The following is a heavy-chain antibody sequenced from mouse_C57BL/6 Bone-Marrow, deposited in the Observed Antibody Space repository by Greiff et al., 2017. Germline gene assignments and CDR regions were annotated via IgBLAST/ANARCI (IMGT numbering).Heavy chain of an antibody. CDR3: AIQRGLRGGYAMDY. CDR2: ISNGGGST. CDR1: GFTFSDYY. D-gene: IGHD2-4*01. V-gene: IGHV5-12*01. Sequence: EVQLQESGGGLVQPGGSLKLSCAASGFTFSDYYMYWVRQTPEKRLEWVAYISNGGGSTYYPDTVKGRFTISRDNAKNTLYPQMSRLKSGDTAMYYCAIQRGLRGGYAMDYWGQGTPVTVAT. J-gene: IGHJ4*01.